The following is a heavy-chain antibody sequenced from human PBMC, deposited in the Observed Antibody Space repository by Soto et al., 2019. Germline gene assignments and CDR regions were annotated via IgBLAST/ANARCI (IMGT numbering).Heavy chain of an antibody. CDR2: INHSGST. CDR1: GGSFSGYY. Sequence: QVQLQQWGAGLLKPSETLSLTCAVYGGSFSGYYWSWIRQPPGKGLEWIGEINHSGSTNYNPSLNSRVTISVDTSKNQFSLKLSSVTAADTAVYYCARARITMVRGVIIVLDYWGQGTLVTVSS. V-gene: IGHV4-34*01. CDR3: ARARITMVRGVIIVLDY. J-gene: IGHJ4*02. D-gene: IGHD3-10*01.